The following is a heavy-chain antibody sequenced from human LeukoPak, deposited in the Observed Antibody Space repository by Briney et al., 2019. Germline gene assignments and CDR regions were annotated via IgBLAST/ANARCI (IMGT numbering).Heavy chain of an antibody. Sequence: HTGGSQRLSCAASGFTTVSYTMNWVRQAPGKGLEWVSSISSSSTTIYYADSVKGRFTISRDNAKNSLYLQMNSLRDEDTAVYYCARLAVWGSYRLFDYWGQGTLVTVSS. J-gene: IGHJ4*02. D-gene: IGHD3-16*02. CDR1: GFTTVSYT. CDR2: ISSSSTTI. CDR3: ARLAVWGSYRLFDY. V-gene: IGHV3-48*02.